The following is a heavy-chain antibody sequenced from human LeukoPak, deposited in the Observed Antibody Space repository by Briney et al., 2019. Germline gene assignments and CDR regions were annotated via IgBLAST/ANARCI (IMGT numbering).Heavy chain of an antibody. J-gene: IGHJ5*02. CDR3: ARDLGVQALHRGWQLWLEGVWGGSDWFDP. V-gene: IGHV3-48*01. Sequence: GGSLRLSCEVSGFTFSSYGMNWVRQAPGKGLEWVSYISSSSDIIHYTESVKGRFTISRDNAKNSVYLQMNSLRADDTAVYYCARDLGVQALHRGWQLWLEGVWGGSDWFDPWGQGTLVTVSS. CDR2: ISSSSDII. CDR1: GFTFSSYG. D-gene: IGHD5-18*01.